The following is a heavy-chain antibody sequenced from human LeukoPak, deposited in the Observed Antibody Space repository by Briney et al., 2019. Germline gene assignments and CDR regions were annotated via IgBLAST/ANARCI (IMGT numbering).Heavy chain of an antibody. Sequence: ASVKVSCKASGYTFTGYYMHWVRQAPGQGLEWMGWINPNSGGTNYAQKFQGRVTMTEDTSTDTAYMELSSLNSEDTAVYYCATASSTTGYLDVWAKGTTVTISS. V-gene: IGHV1-2*02. CDR3: ATASSTTGYLDV. J-gene: IGHJ6*03. D-gene: IGHD4-11*01. CDR2: INPNSGGT. CDR1: GYTFTGYY.